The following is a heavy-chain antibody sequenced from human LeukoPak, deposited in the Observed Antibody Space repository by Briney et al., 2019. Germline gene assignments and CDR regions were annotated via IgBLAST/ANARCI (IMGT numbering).Heavy chain of an antibody. J-gene: IGHJ4*02. CDR2: IYYSGST. CDR3: AREGYDSSIGY. V-gene: IGHV4-30-4*01. D-gene: IGHD3-22*01. Sequence: SETLSLTWTVSGGSIRSGDYCWCWVRQPPGKGQEWIGYIYYSGSTYYNPSLKSRVTISVDTSKNQFSLKLSSVTAADTAVYYCAREGYDSSIGYWGQGTLVTVSS. CDR1: GGSIRSGDYC.